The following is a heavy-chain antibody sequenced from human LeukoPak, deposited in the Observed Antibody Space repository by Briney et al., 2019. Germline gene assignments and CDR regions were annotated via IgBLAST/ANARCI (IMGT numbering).Heavy chain of an antibody. CDR2: IYHSGST. J-gene: IGHJ4*02. CDR3: AREGGSSWYRGYYFDY. CDR1: GGSISSSNW. D-gene: IGHD6-13*01. Sequence: SGTLSLTCAVSGGSISSSNWWSWVRQPPGKGLEWIGEIYHSGSTNYNSSLKSRVTISVDKSNNQFSLKLSSVTAADTAVYYCAREGGSSWYRGYYFDYWGQGTLVTVSS. V-gene: IGHV4-4*02.